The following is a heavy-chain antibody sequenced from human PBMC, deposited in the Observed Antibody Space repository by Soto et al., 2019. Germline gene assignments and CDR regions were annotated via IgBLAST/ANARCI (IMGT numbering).Heavy chain of an antibody. D-gene: IGHD3-3*01. V-gene: IGHV4-39*01. CDR3: ARQYDFWSGYIGYYYGMDV. CDR2: FYYSGST. J-gene: IGHJ6*02. CDR1: GGSISSSSYY. Sequence: QLQLQESGPGLVKPSETLSLTCTVSGGSISSSSYYWGWIRQPQGKGLVWIGSFYYSGSTYYNPSLKSRVTTSVDTSKNQFSLKLSSVTAADTAVYYCARQYDFWSGYIGYYYGMDVWGQGTKVTV.